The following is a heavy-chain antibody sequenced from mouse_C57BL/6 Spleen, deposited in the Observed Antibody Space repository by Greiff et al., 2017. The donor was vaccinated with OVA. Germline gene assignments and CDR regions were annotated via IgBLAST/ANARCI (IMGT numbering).Heavy chain of an antibody. CDR3: ARGDDGYLYYFDY. Sequence: VQLQQPGAELVKPGASVKLSCKASGYTFTSYWMQWVKQRPGQGLEWIGEIDPSDSYTNYNQKFKGKATLTVDTSSSTAYMQLSSLTSEDSAVYYCARGDDGYLYYFDYWGQGTTLTVSS. CDR2: IDPSDSYT. J-gene: IGHJ2*01. D-gene: IGHD2-3*01. CDR1: GYTFTSYW. V-gene: IGHV1-50*01.